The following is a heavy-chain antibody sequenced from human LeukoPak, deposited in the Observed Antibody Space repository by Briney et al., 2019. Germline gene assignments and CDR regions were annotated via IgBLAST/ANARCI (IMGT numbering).Heavy chain of an antibody. CDR3: TTDKKDLVSVWYGGFDC. CDR2: NESSTDGGAT. Sequence: GGSLRLSCAASGFTVTNAWMSWVRQVPGKGLEWVGRNESSTDGGATDYAAPVKGRFTISRDDSKNTLYLQMSSLKTEDTAVYHCTTDKKDLVSVWYGGFDCWGQGTQVTVSS. J-gene: IGHJ4*02. CDR1: GFTVTNAW. V-gene: IGHV3-15*04. D-gene: IGHD6-19*01.